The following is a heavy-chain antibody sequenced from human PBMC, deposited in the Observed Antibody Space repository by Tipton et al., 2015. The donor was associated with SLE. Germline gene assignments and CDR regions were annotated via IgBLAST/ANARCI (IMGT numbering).Heavy chain of an antibody. CDR1: GGSISSHY. CDR2: LYTSGST. Sequence: TLSLTCTVSGGSISSHYWSWIRQPPGKGLEWIGRLYTSGSTNYNPSLKSRVTISVDTSKNQFSLKLSSVTAADTAVYYCARGREWELLDAFDIWGQGTMVTVSS. CDR3: ARGREWELLDAFDI. V-gene: IGHV4-59*11. J-gene: IGHJ3*02. D-gene: IGHD1-26*01.